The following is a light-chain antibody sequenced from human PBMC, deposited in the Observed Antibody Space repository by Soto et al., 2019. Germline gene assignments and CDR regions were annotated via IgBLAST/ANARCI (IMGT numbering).Light chain of an antibody. CDR2: AAS. CDR3: QHGYSTPLT. J-gene: IGKJ4*01. V-gene: IGKV1-39*01. CDR1: QSISTY. Sequence: DIQMTQSPSSLSASVGDRVTITCRASQSISTYLHWYQQKPGKAPNLLIYAASTLQSGVPSRFSGSGSGTDFTLTISSLQPEDFATYFCQHGYSTPLTFGGGTEVDLK.